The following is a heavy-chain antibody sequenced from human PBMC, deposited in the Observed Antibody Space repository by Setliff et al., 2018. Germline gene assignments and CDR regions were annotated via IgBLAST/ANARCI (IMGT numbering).Heavy chain of an antibody. D-gene: IGHD1-7*01. J-gene: IGHJ2*01. CDR2: IYYSGST. Sequence: SETLSLTCIVSGASITSEAYYWSWIRQYPGKGLEWIGYIYYSGSTYYNPSLQSRVTVSIDSSKNHFSLELTSVTAADTAVYFCARSRTTAVKGGVFAVWGRGTLVTVSS. CDR3: ARSRTTAVKGGVFAV. CDR1: GASITSEAYY. V-gene: IGHV4-31*03.